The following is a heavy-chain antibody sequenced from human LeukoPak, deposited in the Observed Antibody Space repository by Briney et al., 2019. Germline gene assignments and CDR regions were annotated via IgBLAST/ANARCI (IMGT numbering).Heavy chain of an antibody. V-gene: IGHV1-18*01. CDR3: ARPVAPEGLIAAAGGMAHAFDI. J-gene: IGHJ3*02. CDR1: GYTFTSYG. D-gene: IGHD6-13*01. Sequence: ASVTVSCKASGYTFTSYGISWVRQAPGQGLEWMGWISAYNGNTNYAQKLQGRVTMTTDTSTSTAYMELSRLRSDDTAVYYCARPVAPEGLIAAAGGMAHAFDIWGQGTMVTVSS. CDR2: ISAYNGNT.